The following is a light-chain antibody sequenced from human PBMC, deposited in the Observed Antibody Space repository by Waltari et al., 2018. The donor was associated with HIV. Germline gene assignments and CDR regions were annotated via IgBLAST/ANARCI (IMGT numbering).Light chain of an antibody. CDR2: TNN. J-gene: IGLJ2*01. V-gene: IGLV1-44*01. Sequence: QSVLTQPPSASGTPGQRVTISCSGSSPNIGRNTVNWYQQLPGTAPKLLIYTNNQRPSWVPDRFSGSKSGTSASLAISGLHSDDEAHYYCGAWDDSLNGQVFGGGTKLTVL. CDR3: GAWDDSLNGQV. CDR1: SPNIGRNT.